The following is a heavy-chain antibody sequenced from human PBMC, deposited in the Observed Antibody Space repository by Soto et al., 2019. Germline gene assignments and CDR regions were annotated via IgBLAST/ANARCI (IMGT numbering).Heavy chain of an antibody. CDR3: AKVYYDSSGYYYEYFQH. Sequence: LRLSCAASGFTFSSYAMSWVRQAPGKGLEWVSAISGSGGSTYYADSVKGRFTISRDNSKNTLYLQMNSLRAEETAVYYCAKVYYDSSGYYYEYFQHWGQGTLVTVSS. D-gene: IGHD3-22*01. CDR2: ISGSGGST. V-gene: IGHV3-23*01. CDR1: GFTFSSYA. J-gene: IGHJ1*01.